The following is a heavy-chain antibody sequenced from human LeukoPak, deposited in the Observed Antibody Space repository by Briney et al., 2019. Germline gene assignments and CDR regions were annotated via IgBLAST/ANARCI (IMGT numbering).Heavy chain of an antibody. Sequence: GGSLRLSCAASGFTFDDYAMHWVRQAPGKGLEWVSGISWNSGSIGYADSVKGRFTISRDNAKNSLYLQMNSLRAEDMALYYCAKDRAARSRGIDYWGQGTLVTVSS. CDR1: GFTFDDYA. D-gene: IGHD6-6*01. CDR3: AKDRAARSRGIDY. V-gene: IGHV3-9*03. CDR2: ISWNSGSI. J-gene: IGHJ4*02.